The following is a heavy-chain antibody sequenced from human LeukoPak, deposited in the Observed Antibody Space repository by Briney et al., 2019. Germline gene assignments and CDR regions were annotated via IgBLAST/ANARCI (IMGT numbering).Heavy chain of an antibody. J-gene: IGHJ4*02. Sequence: SETLSLTCAVYGGSFSGYYWSWIRQPPGKGLEWIGEINHSGSTNYNPSLKSRVTISVDTSENQFSLKLSSVTAADTAVYYCARGRGWSGRGPDYWGQGTLVTVSS. D-gene: IGHD6-19*01. CDR2: INHSGST. CDR1: GGSFSGYY. CDR3: ARGRGWSGRGPDY. V-gene: IGHV4-34*01.